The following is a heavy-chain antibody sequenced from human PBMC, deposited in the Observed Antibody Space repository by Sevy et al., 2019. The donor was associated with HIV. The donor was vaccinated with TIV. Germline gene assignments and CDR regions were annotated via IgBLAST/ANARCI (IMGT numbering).Heavy chain of an antibody. CDR3: AKDINRGCDGVNCYSYYYYFYGLDV. CDR1: GFPFNDHA. D-gene: IGHD2-21*01. J-gene: IGHJ6*02. Sequence: GGSLRLSCAASGFPFNDHAMHWVRQVPGKGLEWVSGVSWNSRNIGCADSVKGRFTISRDNARHFLYLEMNSLRPEDTALYYCAKDINRGCDGVNCYSYYYYFYGLDVWGQGTTVTVSS. CDR2: VSWNSRNI. V-gene: IGHV3-9*01.